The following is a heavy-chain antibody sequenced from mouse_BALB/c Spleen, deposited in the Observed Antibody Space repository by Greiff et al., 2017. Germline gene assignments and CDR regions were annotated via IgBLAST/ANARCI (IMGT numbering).Heavy chain of an antibody. Sequence: LQQPGSELVRPGASVKLSCKASGYTFTSYWMHWVKQRPGQGLEWIGNIYPGSGSTNYDGKFKSKATLTVDTSSSTAYMQLSSLTSEDSAVYYCTIKVYYAMDYWGQGTSVTVSS. J-gene: IGHJ4*01. CDR1: GYTFTSYW. CDR3: TIKVYYAMDY. V-gene: IGHV1S22*01. CDR2: IYPGSGST.